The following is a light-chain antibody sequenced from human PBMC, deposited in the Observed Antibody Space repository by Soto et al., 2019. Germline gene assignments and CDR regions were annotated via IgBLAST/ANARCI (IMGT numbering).Light chain of an antibody. CDR1: QGISNY. V-gene: IGKV1-27*01. CDR2: GAS. Sequence: DIQMTQSPSSLSAYLGDRVTLTCRASQGISNYLAWYQQKPGRLPKLLLFGASSLQRGVPARFSGSGSGTLFTLTINGLLPEDVATYYCQKYDRAPFTFGPGTKVDFK. J-gene: IGKJ3*01. CDR3: QKYDRAPFT.